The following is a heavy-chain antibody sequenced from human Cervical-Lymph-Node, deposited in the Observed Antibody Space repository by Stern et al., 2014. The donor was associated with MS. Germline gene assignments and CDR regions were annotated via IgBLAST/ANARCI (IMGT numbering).Heavy chain of an antibody. J-gene: IGHJ1*01. V-gene: IGHV2-5*02. D-gene: IGHD3-22*01. CDR1: GFSLSTSGVG. Sequence: QVTLRESGPTLVKPTQTLTLTCTFSGFSLSTSGVGVGWIRQPPGKALEWLGIIYWDDDKRYSPSLKSRLTITKDTSKNQVVLTMTNMDPVDTATYYCALVPGYYDTPSNEYFQHWGQGTLVTVSS. CDR3: ALVPGYYDTPSNEYFQH. CDR2: IYWDDDK.